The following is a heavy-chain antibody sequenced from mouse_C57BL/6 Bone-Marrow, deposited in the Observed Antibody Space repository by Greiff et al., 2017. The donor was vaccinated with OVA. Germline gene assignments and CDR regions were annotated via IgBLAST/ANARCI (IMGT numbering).Heavy chain of an antibody. J-gene: IGHJ4*01. V-gene: IGHV1-74*01. CDR3: AIPPHYYGSSYAEAMDY. D-gene: IGHD1-1*01. Sequence: QVQLQQPGAELVKPGASVKVSCKASGYTFTSYWMHWVKQRPGQGLEWIGRIHPSASDTNYNQKFKGKATLTVDKSSSTAYMQLSSLTSEDSAVYYCAIPPHYYGSSYAEAMDYWGQGTSVTVSS. CDR2: IHPSASDT. CDR1: GYTFTSYW.